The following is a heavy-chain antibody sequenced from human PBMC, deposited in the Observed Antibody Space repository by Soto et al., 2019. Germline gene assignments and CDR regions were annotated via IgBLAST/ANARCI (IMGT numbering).Heavy chain of an antibody. CDR1: GFTDSSKY. V-gene: IGHV3-66*01. J-gene: IGHJ6*03. CDR2: IQSGGPT. Sequence: EVQLVESGGGLVQPEGALRLSCAASGFTDSSKYMSWVRQAPGKGLEWVSLIQSGGPTYYADSVKGRFTISRDTSENTVHLQMDSLRAEDTAIYYCARDDVLCDGGRCYGVPLDVGCTGTTVTVS. D-gene: IGHD2-15*01. CDR3: ARDDVLCDGGRCYGVPLDV.